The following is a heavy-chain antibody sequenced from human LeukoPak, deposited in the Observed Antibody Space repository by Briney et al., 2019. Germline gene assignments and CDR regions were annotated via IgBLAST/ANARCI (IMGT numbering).Heavy chain of an antibody. CDR1: GGSISSYY. J-gene: IGHJ3*02. V-gene: IGHV4-4*07. Sequence: SETLSLTCTVSGGSISSYYWSWIRQPAGKGLEWIGRIYTSGSTNYNPSLKSRVTISVDKSKNQFSLKLSSVTAADTAVYYCARCIAVAGPDAFDIWGQRTMVTVSS. CDR2: IYTSGST. CDR3: ARCIAVAGPDAFDI. D-gene: IGHD6-19*01.